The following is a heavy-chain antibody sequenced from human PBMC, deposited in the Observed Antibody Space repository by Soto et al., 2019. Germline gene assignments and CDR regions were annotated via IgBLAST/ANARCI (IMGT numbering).Heavy chain of an antibody. Sequence: GGSLRLSCAASGFTFSSYAMHWVRQAPGKGLEWVAVISYDGSNKYYADSVKGRFTISRDNSKNTLYLQMNSLRAEDTAVYYCASEAVDEHDAFDIWGQGTMVTVSS. CDR2: ISYDGSNK. J-gene: IGHJ3*02. D-gene: IGHD6-19*01. CDR3: ASEAVDEHDAFDI. V-gene: IGHV3-30-3*01. CDR1: GFTFSSYA.